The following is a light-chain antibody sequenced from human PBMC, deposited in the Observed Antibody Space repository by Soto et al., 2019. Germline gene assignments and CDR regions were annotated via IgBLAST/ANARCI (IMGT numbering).Light chain of an antibody. CDR3: QQYGRSPFT. Sequence: EIVLTQSPVTLSLSPGERATLSCRASQRITSNFLAWFQQKAGLAPRLLIYGASTRASGVPDRFSGGGSGTDFVLTISRLEPEEFAVYDCQQYGRSPFTFGQGTKLQIK. CDR1: QRITSNF. V-gene: IGKV3-20*01. J-gene: IGKJ2*01. CDR2: GAS.